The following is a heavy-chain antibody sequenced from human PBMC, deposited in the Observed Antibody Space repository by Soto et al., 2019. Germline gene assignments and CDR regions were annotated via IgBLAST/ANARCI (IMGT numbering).Heavy chain of an antibody. CDR2: IYYSGST. Sequence: QVQLQESGPGLVKPSQTLSLTCTVSGGSISSGGYYWSWIRQHPGKGLEWIGYIYYSGSTYYNPSLRSRVTISVDTSKNQFSLKLSSVTAADTAVYYCARGTIGVTTYFDYWGQGTLVTVSS. CDR1: GGSISSGGYY. V-gene: IGHV4-31*03. D-gene: IGHD4-17*01. J-gene: IGHJ4*02. CDR3: ARGTIGVTTYFDY.